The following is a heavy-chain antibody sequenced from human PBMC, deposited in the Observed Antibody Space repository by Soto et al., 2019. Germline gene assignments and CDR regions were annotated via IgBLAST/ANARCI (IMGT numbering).Heavy chain of an antibody. CDR3: ATIREFSYGPFDS. CDR1: GYTFTSYA. D-gene: IGHD5-18*01. CDR2: INAGNGNT. Sequence: ASVKVSCTASGYTFTSYAMHWVRQAPGQRLESMGWINAGNGNTKYSQKFQGRATITADKSTSTAHMELSSLRSEDTAVYYCATIREFSYGPFDSWGQGTLVTVSS. J-gene: IGHJ4*02. V-gene: IGHV1-3*01.